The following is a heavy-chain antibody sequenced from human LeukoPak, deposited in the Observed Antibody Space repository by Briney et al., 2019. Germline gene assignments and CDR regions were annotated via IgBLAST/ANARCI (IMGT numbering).Heavy chain of an antibody. Sequence: SETLSLTCTVSDDSISDYYRGWIRQPPGKGLEWIGEINHSGSTNYNPSLKSRVTISVDTSKNQFSLKLSSVTAADTAVYYCARAPTVLVGYCSSSSCQADYWGQGTLVTVSS. J-gene: IGHJ4*02. D-gene: IGHD2-2*01. CDR2: INHSGST. V-gene: IGHV4-34*01. CDR3: ARAPTVLVGYCSSSSCQADY. CDR1: DDSISDYY.